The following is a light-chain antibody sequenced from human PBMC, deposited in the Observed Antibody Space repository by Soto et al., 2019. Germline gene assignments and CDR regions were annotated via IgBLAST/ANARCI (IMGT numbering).Light chain of an antibody. CDR2: DAS. Sequence: AIRMTQSPSSFSASTGDRVTITCRASQGISSYLAWYQQKPGKAPKLLIFDASSLKSGVPSRFSGSGSGTDFTLTIGCLQSEDLATYYCQQYYTYPWTFGQGTKVDIK. J-gene: IGKJ1*01. CDR3: QQYYTYPWT. V-gene: IGKV1-8*01. CDR1: QGISSY.